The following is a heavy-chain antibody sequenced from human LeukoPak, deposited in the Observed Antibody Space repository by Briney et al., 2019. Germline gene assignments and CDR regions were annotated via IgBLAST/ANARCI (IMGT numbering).Heavy chain of an antibody. CDR1: GFTFSSYS. CDR3: ARGGRGDYVYQH. D-gene: IGHD4-17*01. V-gene: IGHV3-21*01. J-gene: IGHJ1*01. Sequence: PGGSLRLSCAASGFTFSSYSMNWVRQAPGKGLEWVSSISSSSSYIYYADSVKGRFTISRDNAKNSLYLQMNSLRAEDTAVYYCARGGRGDYVYQHWGQGTLVTVSS. CDR2: ISSSSSYI.